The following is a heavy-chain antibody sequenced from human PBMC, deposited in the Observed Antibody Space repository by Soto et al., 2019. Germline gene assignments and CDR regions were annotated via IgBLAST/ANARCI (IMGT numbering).Heavy chain of an antibody. CDR2: IIPILGIA. V-gene: IGHV1-69*08. D-gene: IGHD3-3*01. J-gene: IGHJ4*02. CDR3: SRDPLWSGSPFDY. CDR1: GGTFSSYT. Sequence: QVQLVQSGAEVKKPGSSVKVSCKASGGTFSSYTISWVRQAPGQGLEWMGRIIPILGIANYAQKFQGRVTITADKSTSTAYMELSSLISEDTAVYYCSRDPLWSGSPFDYWGQGTLVTVSS.